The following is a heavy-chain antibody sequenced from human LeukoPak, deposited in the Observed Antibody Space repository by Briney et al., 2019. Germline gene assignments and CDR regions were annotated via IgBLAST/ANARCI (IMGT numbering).Heavy chain of an antibody. D-gene: IGHD4-17*01. CDR2: IKQDGSEK. V-gene: IGHV3-7*01. Sequence: GGSLRLSCAASGFTFSSYWMSWVRQAPGKGLEWVANIKQDGSEKYYVDSVKGRFTISRDNAKNSLYLQMNSLRAEDTAVYYCARDFYGDLVFADYWGQGTLVTVSS. CDR3: ARDFYGDLVFADY. J-gene: IGHJ4*02. CDR1: GFTFSSYW.